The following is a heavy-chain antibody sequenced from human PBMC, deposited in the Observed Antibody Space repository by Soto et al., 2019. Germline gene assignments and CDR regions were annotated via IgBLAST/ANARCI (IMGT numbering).Heavy chain of an antibody. CDR2: IYSGGYT. V-gene: IGHV3-53*01. J-gene: IGHJ6*02. D-gene: IGHD2-2*01. CDR1: GFTVSNNY. Sequence: EVQLVESGGGLIQPGGSLRLSCAVSGFTVSNNYMSWVRQAPGKGLEGVSVIYSGGYTAYGDSVKGRFTISRDNSKNTLYLQMNSLTSADTAVYYCARGLLPPAISIYYYALDVWGQGTTVTVSS. CDR3: ARGLLPPAISIYYYALDV.